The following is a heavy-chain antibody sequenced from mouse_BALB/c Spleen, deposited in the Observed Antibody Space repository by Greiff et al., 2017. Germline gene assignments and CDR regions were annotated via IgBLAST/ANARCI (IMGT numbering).Heavy chain of an antibody. CDR2: ISTYYGDA. Sequence: QVQLQQSGAELVRPGVSVKISCKGSGYTFTDYAMHWVKQSHAKSLEWIGVISTYYGDASYNQKFKGKATMTVDKSSSTAYMELARLTSEDSAIYYCARGHRGFAYWGQGTLVTVSA. V-gene: IGHV1S137*01. CDR1: GYTFTDYA. D-gene: IGHD3-3*01. J-gene: IGHJ3*01. CDR3: ARGHRGFAY.